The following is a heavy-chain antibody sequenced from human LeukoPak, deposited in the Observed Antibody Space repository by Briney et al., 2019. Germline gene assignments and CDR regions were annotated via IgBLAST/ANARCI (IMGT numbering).Heavy chain of an antibody. Sequence: PGVSLRLSCAASGFTFSNYMMHRVRQAPGKGLVWVSRIKSDGITITYADSVKGRFTISRDNAKNTLYPQMNSLRAEDTAVYYCLRDLNWSLDQWGQGTLVTVSS. V-gene: IGHV3-74*01. J-gene: IGHJ4*02. CDR2: IKSDGITI. D-gene: IGHD1-20*01. CDR1: GFTFSNYM. CDR3: LRDLNWSLDQ.